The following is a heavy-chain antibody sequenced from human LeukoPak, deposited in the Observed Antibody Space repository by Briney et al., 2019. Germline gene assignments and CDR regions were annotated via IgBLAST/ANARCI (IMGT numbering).Heavy chain of an antibody. CDR1: GGSISSGTFS. V-gene: IGHV4-39*07. CDR3: AGLVGRYSSGLYYYYFDY. J-gene: IGHJ4*02. Sequence: SETLSLNCTVSGGSISSGTFSWGWIRQPPGKGLEWIGEMYLSGTTHSNPSVKSRVTISIDKSKNQFFLNLSSVTAADTAVYYCAGLVGRYSSGLYYYYFDYWGQGTLVTVSS. CDR2: MYLSGTT. D-gene: IGHD3-22*01.